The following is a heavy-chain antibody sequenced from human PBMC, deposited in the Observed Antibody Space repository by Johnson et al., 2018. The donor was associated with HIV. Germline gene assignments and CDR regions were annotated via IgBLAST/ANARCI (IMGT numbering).Heavy chain of an antibody. CDR2: ISYDGSNK. J-gene: IGHJ3*02. CDR3: AKDQSPAGASRAFDT. V-gene: IGHV3-30*04. D-gene: IGHD4/OR15-4a*01. Sequence: QVQLVESGGGVVQPGRSLRLSCAASGFTFSSYAMHWVRQAPGKGLEWVAVISYDGSNKYYADSVKGRFTISRDNSKNTLYLQMNSLRAEDPAVYYCAKDQSPAGASRAFDTWGQGTMVTVSS. CDR1: GFTFSSYA.